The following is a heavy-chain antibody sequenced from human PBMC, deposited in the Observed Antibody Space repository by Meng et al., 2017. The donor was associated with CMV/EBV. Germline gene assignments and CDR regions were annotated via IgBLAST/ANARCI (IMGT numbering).Heavy chain of an antibody. J-gene: IGHJ6*02. Sequence: SVKVSCKASGGTFSSYAISWVRQAPGQGLEWMGGIIPIFGTANYAQKFQGRVTITTDVSTSTAYMELSSLRSEDTAVYYCARGDTAMVDYYYYGMDVWGQGTTVTVSS. D-gene: IGHD5-18*01. CDR2: IIPIFGTA. V-gene: IGHV1-69*05. CDR3: ARGDTAMVDYYYYGMDV. CDR1: GGTFSSYA.